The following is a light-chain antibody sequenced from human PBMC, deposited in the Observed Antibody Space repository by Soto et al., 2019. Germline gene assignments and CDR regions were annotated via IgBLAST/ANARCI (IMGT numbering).Light chain of an antibody. CDR1: QGVGTT. V-gene: IGKV3-15*01. CDR2: GAS. J-gene: IGKJ2*01. CDR3: QQYNNWPMYT. Sequence: EKVMTQPPAPLSLSPGEKATFSCRASQGVGTTLAWYQQKPGQAPRLLIYGASTRATGIPARFSGSGSGTEFTLTISSLQSEDFAVYYCQQYNNWPMYTFGQGTKLEIK.